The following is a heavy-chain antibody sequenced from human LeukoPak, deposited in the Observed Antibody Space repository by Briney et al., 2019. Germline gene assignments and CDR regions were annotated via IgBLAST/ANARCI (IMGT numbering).Heavy chain of an antibody. CDR3: ARVGGSYYDNALDDY. D-gene: IGHD1-26*01. V-gene: IGHV4-59*01. Sequence: SETLSLTCTVSGGSISSYYWSWIRQPPGKGLEWIGYIYYSGSTNYNPSLKSRVTISVDTSKNQFSLKLSSVTAADTAVYYCARVGGSYYDNALDDYWGQGTLVTVSS. CDR2: IYYSGST. J-gene: IGHJ4*02. CDR1: GGSISSYY.